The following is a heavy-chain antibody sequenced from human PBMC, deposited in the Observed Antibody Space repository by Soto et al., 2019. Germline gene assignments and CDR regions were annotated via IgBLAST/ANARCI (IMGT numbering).Heavy chain of an antibody. CDR3: ARDRQNYGSFDY. CDR2: INSFNGIT. Sequence: QVQLLQSGAEVKKHGASVKVSCKASGYTFTNYGIIWVRQAPGQGLEWMGWINSFNGITNDAQNFQGRVTMTTDTSTSTAYMELRSLRSDDTAVYYCARDRQNYGSFDYWGQGTPVTVSS. D-gene: IGHD3-16*01. V-gene: IGHV1-18*04. J-gene: IGHJ4*02. CDR1: GYTFTNYG.